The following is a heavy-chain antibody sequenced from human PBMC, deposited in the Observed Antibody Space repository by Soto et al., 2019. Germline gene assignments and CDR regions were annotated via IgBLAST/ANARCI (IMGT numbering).Heavy chain of an antibody. CDR3: ARGNYGPDY. V-gene: IGHV3-74*03. Sequence: EVQLVESGGGLVQPGGSLRLSCAASGFTFRTSWMYWVRQPPGKGLVWVSRINDDGSTTTYADSVKGRFTISRDNAKNTLFMKMDSLRAEDMGVYYCARGNYGPDYWGQGTLVTVSS. CDR2: INDDGSTT. CDR1: GFTFRTSW. J-gene: IGHJ4*02. D-gene: IGHD3-10*01.